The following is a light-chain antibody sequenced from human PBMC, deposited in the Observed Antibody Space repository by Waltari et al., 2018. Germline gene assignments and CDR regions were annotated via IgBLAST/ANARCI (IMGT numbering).Light chain of an antibody. Sequence: QSALTQPASVSGSPGQSISISCTGTRNDVGGYNSVSWSHQHPGKAPKPMIYEVNNRPSGVSNRFSGSKAGNTASLTISGLQAEDEADYYCSSYTSSTTRVFGGGTKLTVL. CDR1: RNDVGGYNS. V-gene: IGLV2-14*01. CDR3: SSYTSSTTRV. J-gene: IGLJ2*01. CDR2: EVN.